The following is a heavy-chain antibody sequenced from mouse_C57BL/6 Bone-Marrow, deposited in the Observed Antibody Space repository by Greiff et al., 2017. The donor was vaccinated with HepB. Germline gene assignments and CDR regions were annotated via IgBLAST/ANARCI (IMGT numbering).Heavy chain of an antibody. Sequence: EVQLQQSGTVLARPGASVKMPCKTSGYTFTSYWMHWVKQRPGQGLEWIGAIYAGNSDTSYNQKFKGKAKLTAVTSASTAYMELSSLTIEDSAVYYCTWDYYGSSPHYFDYWGQGTTLTVSS. J-gene: IGHJ2*01. CDR3: TWDYYGSSPHYFDY. V-gene: IGHV1-5*01. CDR1: GYTFTSYW. D-gene: IGHD1-1*01. CDR2: IYAGNSDT.